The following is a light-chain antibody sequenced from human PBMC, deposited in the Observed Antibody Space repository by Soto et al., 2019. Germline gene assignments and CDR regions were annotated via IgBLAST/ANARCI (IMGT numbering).Light chain of an antibody. J-gene: IGKJ1*01. CDR3: LHYNRYPWT. V-gene: IGKV1-5*03. Sequence: DIQMTQSPSALSASVGGRVTITCRASQSISSWLAGYQQKPGKAPKLLIAKASSLETGVAARVRSSGSGTEFTLSIGSLQPYDFATYYCLHYNRYPWTFGQGTKTETK. CDR2: KAS. CDR1: QSISSW.